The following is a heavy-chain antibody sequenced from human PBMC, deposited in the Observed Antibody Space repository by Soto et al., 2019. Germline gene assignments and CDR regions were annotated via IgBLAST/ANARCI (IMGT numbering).Heavy chain of an antibody. CDR2: IYSSGST. V-gene: IGHV4-59*01. Sequence: QVQLQESGPGLVKPSETLSLTFTVSGGSITSYYWHWIRQRPGKGLEWIRYIYSSGSTNYTPSLRGPVSTSLDTPKHQLYLNITLVTAADTAVYYRAGTPRYWGRGRLVTVSS. CDR1: GGSITSYY. J-gene: IGHJ4*02. D-gene: IGHD2-15*01. CDR3: AGTPRY.